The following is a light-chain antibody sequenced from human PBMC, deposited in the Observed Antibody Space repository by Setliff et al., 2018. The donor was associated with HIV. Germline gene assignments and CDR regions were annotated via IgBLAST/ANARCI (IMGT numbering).Light chain of an antibody. Sequence: QSVLTQPASVSGSPGQSITISCTGSRSDVGSYDLVSWYQQHPGKAPKLIIYEVSKRPSGVSNRFSASKSGNTASLTIYGLQAEDEAVYHCSSYASPSRNTYVIFGGGTKVTVL. J-gene: IGLJ2*01. CDR3: SSYASPSRNTYVI. CDR1: RSDVGSYDL. V-gene: IGLV2-23*02. CDR2: EVS.